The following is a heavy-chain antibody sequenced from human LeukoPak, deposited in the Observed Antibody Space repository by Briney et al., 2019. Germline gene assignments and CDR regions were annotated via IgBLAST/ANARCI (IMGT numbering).Heavy chain of an antibody. Sequence: SGPTLVNPTQTLTLTCTFSVFSLTTTGVGVGWIRQPPGKALDWLAVIFWDDDKRYSPSLERRLTITKDTSKNQVVLTMTNIDPVDTATYYCAHRRALLIPDAFDIWGQGTMVTVSS. CDR2: IFWDDDK. D-gene: IGHD2-21*01. J-gene: IGHJ3*02. CDR3: AHRRALLIPDAFDI. CDR1: VFSLTTTGVG. V-gene: IGHV2-5*02.